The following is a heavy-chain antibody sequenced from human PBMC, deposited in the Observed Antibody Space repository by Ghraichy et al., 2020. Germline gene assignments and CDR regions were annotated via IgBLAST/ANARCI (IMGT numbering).Heavy chain of an antibody. CDR3: ARDQCSGGSCYNWFDP. CDR2: IYSGGST. Sequence: GESLNISCAASGFTVSXXXMSXXXQAPGKGLEWXXVIYSGGSTYYADSVKGXFTISRDNSKNSLYLKMNSLRAEDTAVYYCARDQCSGGSCYNWFDPWGQGTLXXVSS. J-gene: IGHJ5*02. V-gene: IGHV3-53*01. CDR1: GFTVSXXX. D-gene: IGHD2-15*01.